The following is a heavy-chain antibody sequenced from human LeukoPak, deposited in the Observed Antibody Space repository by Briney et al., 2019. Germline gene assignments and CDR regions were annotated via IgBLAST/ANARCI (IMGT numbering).Heavy chain of an antibody. CDR3: ATVGATGGFDL. CDR2: IATFNNNT. Sequence: ASVKASCKASGHSSNILGVTWVRQAPGQGLEWMGWIATFNNNTHYAHHVQGRISMATDTFANIAYMELRSLTSDDTAIYYCATVGATGGFDLWGQGTVVTVSS. V-gene: IGHV1-18*01. D-gene: IGHD1-26*01. CDR1: GHSSNILG. J-gene: IGHJ3*01.